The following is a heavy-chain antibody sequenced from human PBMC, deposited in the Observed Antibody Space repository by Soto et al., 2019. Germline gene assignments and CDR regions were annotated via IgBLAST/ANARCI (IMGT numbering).Heavy chain of an antibody. Sequence: GGSLRLSCAASGFTFSSYGMHWVRQAPGKGLEWVAVIWYDGSNKYYADSVKGRFTISRDNSKNTLYLQMNSLRAEDTAVYYCARVPGLAGSSSSEIEYFQHWGQGTLVTVSS. CDR3: ARVPGLAGSSSSEIEYFQH. D-gene: IGHD6-6*01. CDR1: GFTFSSYG. J-gene: IGHJ1*01. V-gene: IGHV3-33*01. CDR2: IWYDGSNK.